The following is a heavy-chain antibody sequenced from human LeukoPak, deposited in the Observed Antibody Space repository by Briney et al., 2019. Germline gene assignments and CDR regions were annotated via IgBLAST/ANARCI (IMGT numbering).Heavy chain of an antibody. CDR2: IIPIFGTA. CDR1: GGTFSSYA. CDR3: ANGYDTEAFDI. V-gene: IGHV1-69*05. D-gene: IGHD5-18*01. Sequence: ASVKVSCKDSGGTFSSYAISWVRQAPGQGLEWMGGIIPIFGTANYAQKFQGRVTITTDESTSTAYMELSSLRAEDTAVYYCANGYDTEAFDIWGQGTMVTVSS. J-gene: IGHJ3*02.